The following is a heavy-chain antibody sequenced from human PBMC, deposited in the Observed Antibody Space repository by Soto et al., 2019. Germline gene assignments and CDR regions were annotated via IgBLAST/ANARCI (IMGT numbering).Heavy chain of an antibody. CDR1: GFTFSSYW. Sequence: EVQVVEAGGDLVQPGGSLRLSCAASGFTFSSYWMHWVRQAPGKGLVWVSRIIPAGTSTYYADTVKGRFTISSDNAKNTVYLRMNSLTAEATAVYYCARCRDGGDYGFANWGQGSLVTVCS. D-gene: IGHD4-17*01. V-gene: IGHV3-74*01. CDR2: IIPAGTST. CDR3: ARCRDGGDYGFAN. J-gene: IGHJ4*02.